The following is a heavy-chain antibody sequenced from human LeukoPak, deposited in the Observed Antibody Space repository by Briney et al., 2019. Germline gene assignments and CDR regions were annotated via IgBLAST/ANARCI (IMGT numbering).Heavy chain of an antibody. Sequence: ASVKVSCKASGYTFTSYGISWVRQAPGQGLEWMGWISAYNGNTNYAQKLQGRVTMTTDTSTSTAYMELRSLRFDDTAVYYCARDRRHYDFWSGYSNFDYWGQGTLVTVSS. V-gene: IGHV1-18*01. CDR2: ISAYNGNT. D-gene: IGHD3-3*01. J-gene: IGHJ4*02. CDR3: ARDRRHYDFWSGYSNFDY. CDR1: GYTFTSYG.